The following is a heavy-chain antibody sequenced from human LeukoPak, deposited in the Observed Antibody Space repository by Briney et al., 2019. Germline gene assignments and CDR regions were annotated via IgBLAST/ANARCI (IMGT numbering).Heavy chain of an antibody. CDR1: GGSFSGYY. J-gene: IGHJ4*02. D-gene: IGHD6-19*01. CDR2: INHIGGS. Sequence: PSETLSLTCAVYGGSFSGYYWSWIRQPPGKGLEWIGEINHIGGSNYNPSLKSRVTISEDTSKSQFSLSLTSVTAADTAVYYCARKTPAGLDYWGQGTLVTVSS. V-gene: IGHV4-34*01. CDR3: ARKTPAGLDY.